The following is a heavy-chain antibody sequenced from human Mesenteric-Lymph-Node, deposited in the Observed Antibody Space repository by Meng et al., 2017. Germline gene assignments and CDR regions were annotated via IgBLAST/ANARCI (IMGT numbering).Heavy chain of an antibody. Sequence: QGQLQQWGAGLLKPSETLSLTCAVYGGPFSGYYWSWIRQPPGKGLEWIGEINHSGSTNYNPSLKSRVTISVDTSKNQFSLKLSSVTAADTAVYYCARGPIITMIVVVEYYFDYWGQGTLVTVSS. CDR1: GGPFSGYY. J-gene: IGHJ4*02. D-gene: IGHD3-22*01. CDR3: ARGPIITMIVVVEYYFDY. V-gene: IGHV4-34*01. CDR2: INHSGST.